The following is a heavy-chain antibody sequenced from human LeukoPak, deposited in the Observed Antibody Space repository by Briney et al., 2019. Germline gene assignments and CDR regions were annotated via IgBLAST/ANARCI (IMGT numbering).Heavy chain of an antibody. CDR2: ISGSGSTI. CDR1: RFTSSSYE. Sequence: GGSLRLSCAASRFTSSSYEMNWVRQAPGKGLEWVSYISGSGSTIYYADSLKGRFTISGDNAKNSLYLQMNSLRAEDTAVYYCARHLYGGDYWGQGTLVTVSS. D-gene: IGHD4-17*01. CDR3: ARHLYGGDY. V-gene: IGHV3-48*03. J-gene: IGHJ4*02.